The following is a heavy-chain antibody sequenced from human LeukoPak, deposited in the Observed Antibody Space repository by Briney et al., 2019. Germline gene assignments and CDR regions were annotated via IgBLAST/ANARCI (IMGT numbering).Heavy chain of an antibody. D-gene: IGHD5-18*01. CDR3: ARHYKYSYGWFRPRNYYYYMDV. V-gene: IGHV4-34*01. Sequence: SETLSLTCAVYGGSFSGYYWSWIRQPPGKGLEWIGEINHSGSTNYNPSLKSRVTISVDTSKNQFSLKLSSVTAADTAVYYCARHYKYSYGWFRPRNYYYYMDVWGKGTTVTISS. CDR1: GGSFSGYY. J-gene: IGHJ6*03. CDR2: INHSGST.